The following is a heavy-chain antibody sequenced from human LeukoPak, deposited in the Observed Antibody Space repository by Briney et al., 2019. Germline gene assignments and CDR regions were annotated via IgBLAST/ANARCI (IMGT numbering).Heavy chain of an antibody. J-gene: IGHJ4*02. V-gene: IGHV5-51*01. CDR2: IYPGDSDT. Sequence: GESLKISCKGSGYSFTSSWIGWVRQMPGKGLEWMGIIYPGDSDTRYSPSFQGQVTISADESISTAYLQWSSLKASDTAMYYCARRGEMATIPLDYWGQGTLVTVSS. CDR1: GYSFTSSW. CDR3: ARRGEMATIPLDY. D-gene: IGHD5-24*01.